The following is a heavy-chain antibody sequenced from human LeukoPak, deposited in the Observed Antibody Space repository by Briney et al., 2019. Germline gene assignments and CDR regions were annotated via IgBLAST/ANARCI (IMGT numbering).Heavy chain of an antibody. Sequence: ASVKVSCKASGYIFTSYNMYWVRQAPGQGLEWMGIINSSGGSTNYAQKFLGRVTMTRDTSTSTVYMELSSLRSEDTAVYYCARFAVHRRLTVAGQFGLDYWGQGTLVTVSS. CDR2: INSSGGST. CDR3: ARFAVHRRLTVAGQFGLDY. D-gene: IGHD6-19*01. J-gene: IGHJ4*02. CDR1: GYIFTSYN. V-gene: IGHV1-46*01.